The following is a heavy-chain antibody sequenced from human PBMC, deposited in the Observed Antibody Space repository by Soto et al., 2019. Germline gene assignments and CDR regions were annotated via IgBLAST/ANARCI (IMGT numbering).Heavy chain of an antibody. CDR2: MFSDGSDR. Sequence: PGGSLRLSCAASGFTFSSYGMHWVRQAPGKGLDWVAVMFSDGSDRYYADSVKGRFTISRDNSKNTLYLQMNSLRVEDTAVYYCAKDRYSSNWHENFGMDVWGQGTTVTVSS. CDR1: GFTFSSYG. D-gene: IGHD6-13*01. CDR3: AKDRYSSNWHENFGMDV. J-gene: IGHJ6*02. V-gene: IGHV3-30*18.